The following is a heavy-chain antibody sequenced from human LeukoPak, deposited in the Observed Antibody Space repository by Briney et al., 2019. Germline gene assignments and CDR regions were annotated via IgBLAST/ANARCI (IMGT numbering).Heavy chain of an antibody. D-gene: IGHD2-15*01. CDR2: ISAYNGNT. J-gene: IGHJ6*02. V-gene: IGHV1-18*01. CDR3: AREGVGYYGMDV. Sequence: EASVKVSCKTSGYTLTTYGISWVRQAPGQGLEWMGWISAYNGNTNYAQKLQGRVTMTTDTFTGTAYMELRSLRSDDTAVYYCAREGVGYYGMDVWGQGTTVTVSS. CDR1: GYTLTTYG.